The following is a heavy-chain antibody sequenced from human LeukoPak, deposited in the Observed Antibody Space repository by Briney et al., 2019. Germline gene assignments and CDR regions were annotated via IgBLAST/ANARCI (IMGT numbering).Heavy chain of an antibody. CDR2: RSRSGSTK. D-gene: IGHD2-15*01. CDR1: GFTFSDYN. CDR3: ARVLRYCSGGNCYSGGLGYMDV. Sequence: GGSLRLSCAASGFTFSDYNMRWIRQAPGKGLEWVSSRSRSGSTKYCADSVKGRFTISRDNAKNSLFLQMNSLRAEDTAVYYCARVLRYCSGGNCYSGGLGYMDVWGKGTTVTISS. J-gene: IGHJ6*03. V-gene: IGHV3-11*01.